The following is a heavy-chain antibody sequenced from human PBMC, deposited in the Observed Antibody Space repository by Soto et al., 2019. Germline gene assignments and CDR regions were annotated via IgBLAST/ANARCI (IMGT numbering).Heavy chain of an antibody. CDR2: IRGSADST. V-gene: IGHV3-23*04. Sequence: EVQLVESGGNLVQPGGSLRLSCAASGFIFSHYAMNWVRQAPGKGLEWVSLIRGSADSTFYADSVKGRFTISRDDSTSTLFLQMDNLRAEDTAIYYCAKDWTHLDIWGQGTLVIVSS. D-gene: IGHD3-3*01. J-gene: IGHJ5*02. CDR1: GFIFSHYA. CDR3: AKDWTHLDI.